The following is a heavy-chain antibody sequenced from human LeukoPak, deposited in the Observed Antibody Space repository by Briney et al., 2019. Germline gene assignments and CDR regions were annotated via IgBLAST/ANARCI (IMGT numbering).Heavy chain of an antibody. CDR2: ICSSSRYI. J-gene: IGHJ6*02. CDR3: ARPQSPVYYYYGVDV. V-gene: IGHV3-21*01. Sequence: GGSLRLSCTASGFTFSTYNMNWVRQAPGKGLEWVSSICSSSRYIYYSDSVKGRFTISRDNAKNSLYLQMNSLRAEDTAVYYCARPQSPVYYYYGVDVWGQGTTVTVSS. CDR1: GFTFSTYN.